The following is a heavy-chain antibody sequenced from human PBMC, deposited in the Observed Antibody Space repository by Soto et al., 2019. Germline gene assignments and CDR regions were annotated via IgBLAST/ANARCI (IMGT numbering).Heavy chain of an antibody. CDR1: GFTFSSYS. V-gene: IGHV3-48*01. D-gene: IGHD3-3*01. CDR2: ISSSSSTI. Sequence: EVQLVESGGGLVQPGGSLRLSCAASGFTFSSYSMNWVRRAPGKGLEWVSYISSSSSTIYYADSVKGRFTISRDNAKNSLYLQMNSLRAEDTAVYYCARENDFWSGYYTYYYYYMDVWGKGTTVTVSS. CDR3: ARENDFWSGYYTYYYYYMDV. J-gene: IGHJ6*03.